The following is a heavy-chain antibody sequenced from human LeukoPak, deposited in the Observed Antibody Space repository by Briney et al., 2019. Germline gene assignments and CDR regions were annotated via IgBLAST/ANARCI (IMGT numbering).Heavy chain of an antibody. CDR3: ARVRGFTIFGVVTDDAFDI. Sequence: SETLSLTCAVYSETFSGYYWTWIRQPPGKGLEWIGEINHSGSTNYNPSLKSRVTISVDTSKNQFSLKLSSVTAADTAVYYCARVRGFTIFGVVTDDAFDIWGQGTMVTVSS. V-gene: IGHV4-34*01. CDR1: SETFSGYY. CDR2: INHSGST. D-gene: IGHD3-3*01. J-gene: IGHJ3*02.